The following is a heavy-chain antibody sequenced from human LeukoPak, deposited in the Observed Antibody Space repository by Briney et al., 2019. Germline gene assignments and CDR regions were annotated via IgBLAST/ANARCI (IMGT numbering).Heavy chain of an antibody. D-gene: IGHD3-22*01. CDR3: ATQSYYYDSSGYIPFSY. Sequence: GESLKISCKGSGYSFTSYWIGWVRQMPGKGLEWMGIIYPGDSDTRYSPSFQGQVTISADKSISTAYLQWSSLKASDTAMYYCATQSYYYDSSGYIPFSYWGQRTLVTVSS. CDR2: IYPGDSDT. CDR1: GYSFTSYW. J-gene: IGHJ4*02. V-gene: IGHV5-51*01.